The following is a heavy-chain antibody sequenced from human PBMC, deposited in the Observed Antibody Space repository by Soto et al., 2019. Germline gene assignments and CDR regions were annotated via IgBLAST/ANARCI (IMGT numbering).Heavy chain of an antibody. Sequence: QVQLQESGPGLVKPSETLSLTCTVSGGSISSYYWSWIRQPPGKGLEWIGYIYYSGSTNYNASLKSRVTISVDTSKKQFSLKLSSVTAADTAVYDCARGGYDYGDYWYFDLWGRGTLVTVSS. CDR1: GGSISSYY. J-gene: IGHJ2*01. CDR2: IYYSGST. CDR3: ARGGYDYGDYWYFDL. D-gene: IGHD4-17*01. V-gene: IGHV4-59*01.